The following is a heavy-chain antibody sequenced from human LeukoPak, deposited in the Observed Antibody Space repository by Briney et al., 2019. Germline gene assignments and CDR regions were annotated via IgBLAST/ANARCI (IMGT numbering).Heavy chain of an antibody. J-gene: IGHJ4*02. CDR3: ARDSGHTGYDLLDY. CDR2: IKHDGSEK. Sequence: PGGSLRLSCADSGFTFNSYWMGWVRQTPGKGLEWVANIKHDGSEKYYVESVEGRFTISRDNAKNSLFLQMNSLRAEDTAVYYCARDSGHTGYDLLDYWGQGTLVTVSS. CDR1: GFTFNSYW. D-gene: IGHD5-12*01. V-gene: IGHV3-7*01.